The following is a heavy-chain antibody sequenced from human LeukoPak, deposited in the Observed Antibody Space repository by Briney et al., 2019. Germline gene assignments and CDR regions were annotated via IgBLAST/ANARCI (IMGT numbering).Heavy chain of an antibody. J-gene: IGHJ4*02. CDR1: GYTFTGYY. CDR3: AREESGGYFDY. CDR2: INPSGSST. D-gene: IGHD2-8*02. V-gene: IGHV1-46*01. Sequence: ASVKVSCKASGYTFTGYYMHWVRQAPGQGLEWMGWINPSGSSTNYAQKFRGRATMTRDTSTTTVYMELSSLRSEDTAVYYCAREESGGYFDYGGQGTLVTVSS.